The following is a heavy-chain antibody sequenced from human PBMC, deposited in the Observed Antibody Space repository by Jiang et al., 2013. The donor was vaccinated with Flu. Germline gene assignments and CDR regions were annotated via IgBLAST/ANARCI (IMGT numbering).Heavy chain of an antibody. CDR2: MNPNSGNT. D-gene: IGHD3-10*01. CDR3: ARVITMVRGVAYGY. CDR1: GYTFTSYD. V-gene: IGHV1-8*01. Sequence: GAEVKKPGASVKVSCKASGYTFTSYDINWVRQATGQGLEWMGWMNPNSGNTGYAQKFQGRVTMTRNTSISTAYMELSSLRSEDTAVYYCARVITMVRGVAYGYWGQGTLVTVSS. J-gene: IGHJ4*02.